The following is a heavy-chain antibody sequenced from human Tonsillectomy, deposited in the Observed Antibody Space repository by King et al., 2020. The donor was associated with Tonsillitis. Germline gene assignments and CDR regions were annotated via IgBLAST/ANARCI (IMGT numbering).Heavy chain of an antibody. CDR3: ASYYYGSGSYYSLDYGMDV. CDR2: IYYSGST. Sequence: LQLQESGPGLVKPSETLSLTCTVSGGSISSSSYYWGWIRQPPGKGLEWIGSIYYSGSTYYNPSLKSRVTISVDTSKNQFSLKLSSVTAADTAVYYCASYYYGSGSYYSLDYGMDVWGQGTTVAVSS. J-gene: IGHJ6*02. D-gene: IGHD3-10*01. V-gene: IGHV4-39*01. CDR1: GGSISSSSYY.